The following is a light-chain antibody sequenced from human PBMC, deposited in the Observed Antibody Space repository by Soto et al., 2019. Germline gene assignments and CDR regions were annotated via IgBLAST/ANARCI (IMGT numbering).Light chain of an antibody. V-gene: IGKV3-20*01. CDR2: GAS. J-gene: IGKJ1*01. CDR1: QSVSNNY. Sequence: EIVFTQSPGTLSLSPGERATLSCRASQSVSNNYLAWYQQEPGQAPRLLIYGASNRATGIPDRFSGSGSGTDFTLTISXLEPEEFAVYYCQQYGSSGTFGQGTKVDIK. CDR3: QQYGSSGT.